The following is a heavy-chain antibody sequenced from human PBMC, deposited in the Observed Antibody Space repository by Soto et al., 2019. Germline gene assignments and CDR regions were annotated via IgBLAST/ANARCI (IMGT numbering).Heavy chain of an antibody. CDR3: ARGRYCSSTSCWTYYYYGMDV. Sequence: ASVKVSCKASGYTFTSYAMHWVRQAPGQRLERMGWINAGNGNTKYSQKFQGRVTITRDTSAGTAYMELGSLRSEDTAVYYCARGRYCSSTSCWTYYYYGMDVWGQGTTVTVSS. J-gene: IGHJ6*02. V-gene: IGHV1-3*01. CDR2: INAGNGNT. D-gene: IGHD2-2*01. CDR1: GYTFTSYA.